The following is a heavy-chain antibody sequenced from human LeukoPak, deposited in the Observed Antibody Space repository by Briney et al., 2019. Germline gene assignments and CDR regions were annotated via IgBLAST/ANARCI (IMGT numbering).Heavy chain of an antibody. Sequence: SEILSLTCTVSGGSISSYYWSWIRQPPGKGLEWIGYIYYSGSTNYNPSLKSRVTISVDTSKNQFSLKLSSVTAADTAVYYCARQGYYDSSGYFSYYYYGMDVWGQGTTVTVSS. D-gene: IGHD3-22*01. V-gene: IGHV4-59*08. CDR1: GGSISSYY. CDR2: IYYSGST. J-gene: IGHJ6*02. CDR3: ARQGYYDSSGYFSYYYYGMDV.